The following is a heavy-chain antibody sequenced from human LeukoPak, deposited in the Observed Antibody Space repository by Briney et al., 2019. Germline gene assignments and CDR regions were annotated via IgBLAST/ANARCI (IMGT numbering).Heavy chain of an antibody. CDR1: GGSISSGSYY. D-gene: IGHD4-17*01. CDR2: IYTSGST. V-gene: IGHV4-61*02. J-gene: IGHJ5*02. CDR3: ARDGTVNWFDP. Sequence: TASQTLSLTCTVSGGSISSGSYYWSWIRQPAGKGLEWIGRIYTSGSTNYNPSLESRVTISVDTSKNQFSLKLSSVTAADTAVYYCARDGTVNWFDPWGQGTLVTVSS.